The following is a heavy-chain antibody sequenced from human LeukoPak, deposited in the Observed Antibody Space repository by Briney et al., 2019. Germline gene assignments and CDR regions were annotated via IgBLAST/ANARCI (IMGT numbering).Heavy chain of an antibody. J-gene: IGHJ3*02. V-gene: IGHV4-30-4*01. D-gene: IGHD3-22*01. CDR2: IYNSGST. CDR1: GGSISSGDYY. Sequence: SETLSLTCTVSGGSISSGDYYWSWIRQPPEKGLEWIGYIYNSGSTYYNPSLKSRLTISVDTSKKQFSLKLSSVTAADTAVYYCARTQTMMGAFDIWGQGTMVTVSS. CDR3: ARTQTMMGAFDI.